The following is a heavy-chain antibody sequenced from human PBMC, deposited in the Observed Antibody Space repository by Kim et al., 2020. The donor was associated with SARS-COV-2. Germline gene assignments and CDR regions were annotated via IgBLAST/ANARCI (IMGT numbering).Heavy chain of an antibody. Sequence: YVDSVKGRFTISRDNAKHSLYLQMSSLRAEDTAVYYCARGYYYGSGSPDYWGQGTLVTVSS. J-gene: IGHJ4*02. V-gene: IGHV3-7*01. CDR3: ARGYYYGSGSPDY. D-gene: IGHD3-10*01.